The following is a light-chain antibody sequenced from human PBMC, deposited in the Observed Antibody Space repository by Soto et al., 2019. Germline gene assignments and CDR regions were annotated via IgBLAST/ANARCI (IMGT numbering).Light chain of an antibody. CDR1: QDIRRS. V-gene: IGKV1-9*01. CDR3: PHLNSYPRG. Sequence: IQLTQSPSSLSASVGDRVTITCRASQDIRRSLAWYQQTPKKAPKLLIYAASTLHSGVPSRFSGSGSGTDFTLTISRLQPEDFATYYCPHLNSYPRGFGGGTKVEI. J-gene: IGKJ4*01. CDR2: AAS.